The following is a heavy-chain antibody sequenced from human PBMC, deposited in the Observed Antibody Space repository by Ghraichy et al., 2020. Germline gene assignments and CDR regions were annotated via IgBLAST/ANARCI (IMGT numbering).Heavy chain of an antibody. CDR3: AKTKDFYARSYYFDH. CDR1: GFTFSSFA. Sequence: GESLNISCVASGFTFSSFAMHWVRRAPGKGLEWVSTIGCSGAETNYAVSVKGRFTVSRDNSKNTLSLQMNNLRGEDTAIYYCAKTKDFYARSYYFDHWGQGTHVNVSS. CDR2: IGCSGAET. V-gene: IGHV3-23*01. J-gene: IGHJ4*02. D-gene: IGHD2/OR15-2a*01.